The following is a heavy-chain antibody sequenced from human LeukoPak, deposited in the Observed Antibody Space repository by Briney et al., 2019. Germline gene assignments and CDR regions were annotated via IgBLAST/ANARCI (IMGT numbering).Heavy chain of an antibody. CDR2: ISSGSNTI. J-gene: IGHJ4*02. CDR1: VFTFSVFT. D-gene: IGHD1-26*01. Sequence: GGSLRLSCAASVFTFSVFTMNWVRQAPGKGLEWVSSISSGSNTIYYSDSVKGRFTISRDNAKNSLYLQMSSLRDEVTAVYYCARSGSYSAIDYWGQGTLVTVSS. V-gene: IGHV3-48*02. CDR3: ARSGSYSAIDY.